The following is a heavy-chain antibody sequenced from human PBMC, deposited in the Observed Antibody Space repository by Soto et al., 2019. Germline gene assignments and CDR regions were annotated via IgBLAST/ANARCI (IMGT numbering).Heavy chain of an antibody. Sequence: ASVKVSCKASGYTFTGYYMHWVRQAPGQGLEWMGWINPNSAGTNYAQKFQGRVTMTRDTSISTAYMELSRLRSDDTAVYYCARDLRITMVRGAPYYYYGMDVWGQGTTVTVSS. D-gene: IGHD3-10*01. CDR2: INPNSAGT. V-gene: IGHV1-2*02. CDR3: ARDLRITMVRGAPYYYYGMDV. CDR1: GYTFTGYY. J-gene: IGHJ6*02.